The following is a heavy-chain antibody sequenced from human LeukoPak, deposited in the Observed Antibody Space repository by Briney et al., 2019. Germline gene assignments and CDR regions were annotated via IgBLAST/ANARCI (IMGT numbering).Heavy chain of an antibody. V-gene: IGHV1-69*04. J-gene: IGHJ5*02. CDR2: IITFLDIA. CDR1: GGTLSSYA. Sequence: SVKVSCKASGGTLSSYAITWVRQAPGQGLEWMGRIITFLDIANYAQKFQGRVTITADKSKTTVYMEMSSLRSDDTAVYYCARPRYYDLHFDPWGQGTLVTVSS. D-gene: IGHD3-3*01. CDR3: ARPRYYDLHFDP.